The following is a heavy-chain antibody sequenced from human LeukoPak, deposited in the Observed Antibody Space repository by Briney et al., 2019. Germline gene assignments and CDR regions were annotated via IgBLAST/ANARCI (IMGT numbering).Heavy chain of an antibody. CDR3: ARDAGEGYFDY. D-gene: IGHD3-16*01. J-gene: IGHJ4*02. CDR1: GFTFKNYA. Sequence: GGSLRLSCVVSGFTFKNYAMSWVRQAPGKGLECVSSIRDSGNGTDYADSVKGRFTISRDNSKNTLYLQMNSLRAEDTAVYYCARDAGEGYFDYWGQGTLVTVSS. CDR2: IRDSGNGT. V-gene: IGHV3-23*01.